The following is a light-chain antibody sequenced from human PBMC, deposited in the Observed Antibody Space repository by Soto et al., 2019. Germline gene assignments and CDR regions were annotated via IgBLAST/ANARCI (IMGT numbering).Light chain of an antibody. CDR1: QSVDSN. J-gene: IGKJ4*01. V-gene: IGKV3D-15*01. CDR3: QQYNDWPLT. CDR2: GAS. Sequence: EIVMTQSPATLSVSPGDGATLSCRASQSVDSNLAWYQQKPGQTPRPLIYGASTRPTGIPARFSGSGSGTEFTLTISSLQSEDSAVYYCQQYNDWPLTFGGGTKVEIK.